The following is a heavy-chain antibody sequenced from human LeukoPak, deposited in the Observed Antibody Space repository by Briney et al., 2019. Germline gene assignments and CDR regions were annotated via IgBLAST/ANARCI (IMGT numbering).Heavy chain of an antibody. V-gene: IGHV3-48*03. CDR3: AKGGGSGTHYYYMDV. CDR1: GFTFSSYE. CDR2: ISSSGSTI. D-gene: IGHD1-1*01. J-gene: IGHJ6*03. Sequence: GGSLRLSCAASGFTFSSYEMNWVRQAPGKGLEWVSYISSSGSTIYYADSVKGRFTISRDNAKNSLYLQMNSLRAEDTALYYCAKGGGSGTHYYYMDVWGKGTTVTVSS.